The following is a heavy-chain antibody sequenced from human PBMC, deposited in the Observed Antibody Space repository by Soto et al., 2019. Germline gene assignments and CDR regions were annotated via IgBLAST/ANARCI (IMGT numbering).Heavy chain of an antibody. CDR1: GFTFSGFA. J-gene: IGHJ3*01. CDR3: AKDIVPAALTAFDL. CDR2: ITNSSGNT. V-gene: IGHV3-23*01. D-gene: IGHD2-2*01. Sequence: GGSLRLSCAASGFTFSGFAMYWVRQAPGKGLQWLSLITNSSGNTYYADSVKGRFTISRDNAKNSLFLQMDSLRVEDTAMYYCAKDIVPAALTAFDLWGQGTMVTVSS.